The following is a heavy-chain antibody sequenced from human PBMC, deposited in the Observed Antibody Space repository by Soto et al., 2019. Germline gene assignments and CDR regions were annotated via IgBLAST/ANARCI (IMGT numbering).Heavy chain of an antibody. Sequence: SETLSLTCAVYGGSFSGYYWSWIRQPPGKGLEWIGEINHSGSTNYNPSLKSRVTISVDTSKNQFSLKLSSVTAADTAVYFCASSKYDVVAGSVWFDPWGQGTLVTVSS. J-gene: IGHJ5*02. CDR1: GGSFSGYY. CDR2: INHSGST. CDR3: ASSKYDVVAGSVWFDP. V-gene: IGHV4-34*01. D-gene: IGHD2-21*01.